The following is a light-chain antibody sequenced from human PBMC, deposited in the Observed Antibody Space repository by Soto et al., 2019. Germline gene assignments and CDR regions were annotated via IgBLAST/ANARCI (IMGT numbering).Light chain of an antibody. J-gene: IGKJ5*01. Sequence: EIVLTQSPATLSLSPGERATLSCRASQSVSSYLAWYQQKPGQAPRLLVYDASTRATGIPDRFSGSGSGTDFTLTISRLEPEDFAVYDCQQYGSSPPITFGQGTRLEIK. V-gene: IGKV3-20*01. CDR3: QQYGSSPPIT. CDR1: QSVSSY. CDR2: DAS.